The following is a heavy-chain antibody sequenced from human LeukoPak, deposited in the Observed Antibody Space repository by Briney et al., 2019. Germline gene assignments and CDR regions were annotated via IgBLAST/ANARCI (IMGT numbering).Heavy chain of an antibody. D-gene: IGHD1/OR15-1a*01. Sequence: ASVMVSCKASGYTFTSYGISWVRQAPGQGLEWMGWISTYNGNTDYAQKLQGRVTMTTDTSTSTAYMELRSLRSDDTAVYYCARSEQLAAFDYWGQGTLVTVSS. J-gene: IGHJ4*02. CDR3: ARSEQLAAFDY. V-gene: IGHV1-18*01. CDR1: GYTFTSYG. CDR2: ISTYNGNT.